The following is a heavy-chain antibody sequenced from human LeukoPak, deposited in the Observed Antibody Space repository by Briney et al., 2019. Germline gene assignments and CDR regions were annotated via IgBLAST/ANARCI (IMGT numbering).Heavy chain of an antibody. CDR3: ARDHRSGYDWDPKSYYYYGMDV. CDR2: IYYSGST. CDR1: GGSISSYY. D-gene: IGHD5-12*01. Sequence: PSETLSLTCTVSGGSISSYYWSWIRQPPGKGLEWIGYIYYSGSTNYNPSLKSRVTISVDTSKNQFSLKLSSVTAADTAVYYCARDHRSGYDWDPKSYYYYGMDVWGQGTTVTVSS. V-gene: IGHV4-59*01. J-gene: IGHJ6*02.